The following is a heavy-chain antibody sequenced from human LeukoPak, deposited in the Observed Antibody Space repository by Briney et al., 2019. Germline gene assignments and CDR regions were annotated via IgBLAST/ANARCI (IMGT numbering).Heavy chain of an antibody. D-gene: IGHD5-12*01. CDR2: INPSGGST. Sequence: ASVKVSCKASGYTFTSYYMHWVRQAPGQGLEWMGIINPSGGSTSYAQKFQGRVTMTRDMSTRTVYMELSSLRSEDTAVYYCARGGYRDYFDYWGQGTLVTVSS. V-gene: IGHV1-46*01. CDR3: ARGGYRDYFDY. CDR1: GYTFTSYY. J-gene: IGHJ4*02.